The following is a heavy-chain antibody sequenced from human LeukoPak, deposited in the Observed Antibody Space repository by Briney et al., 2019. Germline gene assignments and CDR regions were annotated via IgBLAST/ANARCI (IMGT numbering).Heavy chain of an antibody. J-gene: IGHJ4*02. D-gene: IGHD1-1*01. Sequence: ASVKVSCKASGGTFSSYAISWVRQAPGQGLEWMGGIIPIFGTANYAQKFQGRVTITADKSTSTAYMELSSLRSDDTAVYYCARERANWKDAFDYWGQGTLVTVSS. CDR3: ARERANWKDAFDY. CDR2: IIPIFGTA. V-gene: IGHV1-69*06. CDR1: GGTFSSYA.